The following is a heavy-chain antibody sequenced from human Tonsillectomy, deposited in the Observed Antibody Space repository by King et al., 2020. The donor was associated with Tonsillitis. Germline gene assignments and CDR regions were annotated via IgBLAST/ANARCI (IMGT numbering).Heavy chain of an antibody. D-gene: IGHD6-13*01. Sequence: VQLVESGGGLVQPGGSLRLSCAASGFTLSNYWMHWVRQAPGKGLVWVSNINSDGSSTSYADSVKGRFTISRDNAKNTLYLQMNSLRAEDTAFYYCARGGAATMDVWGQGTTVTVSS. CDR3: ARGGAATMDV. CDR1: GFTLSNYW. CDR2: INSDGSST. V-gene: IGHV3-74*01. J-gene: IGHJ6*02.